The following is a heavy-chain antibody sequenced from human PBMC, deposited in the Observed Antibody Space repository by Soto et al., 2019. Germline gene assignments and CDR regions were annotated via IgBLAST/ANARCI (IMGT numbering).Heavy chain of an antibody. J-gene: IGHJ4*02. CDR2: INHSGST. D-gene: IGHD6-19*01. Sequence: SETLSLTCAVYGGSFSGYYWSWIRQPPGKGLEWIGGINHSGSTNYNPSLKSRVTISVDTSKNQFSLKLSSVTAADTAVYYCARGRQWLADDFDYWGQGTLVTVSS. CDR3: ARGRQWLADDFDY. V-gene: IGHV4-34*01. CDR1: GGSFSGYY.